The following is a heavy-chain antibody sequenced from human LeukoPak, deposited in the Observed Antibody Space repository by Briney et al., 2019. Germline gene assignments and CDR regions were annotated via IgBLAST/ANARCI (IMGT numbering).Heavy chain of an antibody. V-gene: IGHV3-23*01. CDR1: GFTFSTYA. CDR3: ARVGHGYCSGSGGSVS. Sequence: PGGSLRLSCAASGFTFSTYAMNWVRQAPGKGLEWVSSVSGNAGSTYYADSVKGRFTMSRDNSKNTLSLQMNSLRADDTAVYYCARVGHGYCSGSGGSVSWGQGTLVSVSS. J-gene: IGHJ5*02. CDR2: VSGNAGST. D-gene: IGHD2-15*01.